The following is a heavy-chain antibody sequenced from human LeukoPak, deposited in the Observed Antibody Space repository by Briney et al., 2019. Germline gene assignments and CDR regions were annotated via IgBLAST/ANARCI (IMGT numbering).Heavy chain of an antibody. J-gene: IGHJ3*02. Sequence: SGTLSLTCTVSGGSISSYYWSWIRQPPGKGLEWIGYIYYSGSTNYNPSLKSRVTISVDTSKNQFSLKLSSVTAADTAVYYCARGGPPIDAFDIWGQGTMVTVSS. CDR3: ARGGPPIDAFDI. CDR1: GGSISSYY. CDR2: IYYSGST. D-gene: IGHD3-16*01. V-gene: IGHV4-59*01.